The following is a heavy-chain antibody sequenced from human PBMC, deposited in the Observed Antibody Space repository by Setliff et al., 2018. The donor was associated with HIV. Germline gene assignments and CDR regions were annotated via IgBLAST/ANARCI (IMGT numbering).Heavy chain of an antibody. CDR1: RYSFSNYW. CDR3: ATSPLGYRSGGSCSHYFDY. Sequence: GESLKISCKGSRYSFSNYWIAWVRQMPGKGLEWMGIIYPGDSETRYSPSFQGQVTMFAGKSISTAYLQWSSLKASDTALYYCATSPLGYRSGGSCSHYFDYWGPGTLVTVSS. V-gene: IGHV5-51*01. J-gene: IGHJ4*02. CDR2: IYPGDSET. D-gene: IGHD2-15*01.